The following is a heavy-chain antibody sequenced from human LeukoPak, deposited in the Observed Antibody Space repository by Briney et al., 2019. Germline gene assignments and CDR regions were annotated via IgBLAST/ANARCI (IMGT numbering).Heavy chain of an antibody. Sequence: SETLSLTCAVYGGSFSGYYWSWLRQPPGKGLEWIGEINHSGSTNYNPSLKSRVTISVDTSKNQFSLKLSSVTAADTAVYYCARGSNYDILTGYYFSYYYYYTDVWGKGTTVTVSS. D-gene: IGHD3-9*01. CDR1: GGSFSGYY. CDR3: ARGSNYDILTGYYFSYYYYYTDV. CDR2: INHSGST. V-gene: IGHV4-34*01. J-gene: IGHJ6*03.